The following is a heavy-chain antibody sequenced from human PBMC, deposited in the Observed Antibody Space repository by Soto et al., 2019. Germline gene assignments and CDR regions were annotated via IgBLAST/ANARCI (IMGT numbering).Heavy chain of an antibody. CDR3: ARALFYSDSDGYYFEFDY. J-gene: IGHJ4*02. CDR2: IISNDDK. CDR1: GFSLTDTRMG. Sequence: SGPTLVNPTETRTLTCSVSGFSLTDTRMGVSWIRQAPGKALERLAHIISNDDKSYSTSLKSRLTISKDTSKSQVVLRMTNMDPVDTGRYYCARALFYSDSDGYYFEFDYWGPGTLVTVSS. D-gene: IGHD3-22*01. V-gene: IGHV2-26*01.